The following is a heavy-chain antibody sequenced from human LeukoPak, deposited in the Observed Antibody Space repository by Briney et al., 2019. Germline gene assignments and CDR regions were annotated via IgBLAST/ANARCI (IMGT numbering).Heavy chain of an antibody. V-gene: IGHV1-8*01. CDR3: ARNLAMTGDFDN. CDR2: MNPNNGHT. D-gene: IGHD2-2*01. CDR1: GYTFTSYD. Sequence: ASVKVSCKTSGYTFTSYDINWVRQAPGQGLEWLGWMNPNNGHTGYAQTFQGRVTMTLDTSISTAYMELSSLRSEDTAVYYCARNLAMTGDFDNWGQGTLVTASS. J-gene: IGHJ4*02.